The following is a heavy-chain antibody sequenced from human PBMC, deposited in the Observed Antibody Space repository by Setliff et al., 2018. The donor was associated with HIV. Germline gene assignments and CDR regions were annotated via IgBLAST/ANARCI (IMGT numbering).Heavy chain of an antibody. D-gene: IGHD6-6*01. CDR2: ISTDATDK. Sequence: GGSLRLSCAASGFTFSNHWMHWVRLVPGKGLVWVSRISTDATDKNYADSVKGRFSISRDNAKNTLYLQMNGLRGEDTAVYYCAMFSSSSGWGQGTQVTVSS. CDR1: GFTFSNHW. CDR3: AMFSSSSG. V-gene: IGHV3-74*01. J-gene: IGHJ4*02.